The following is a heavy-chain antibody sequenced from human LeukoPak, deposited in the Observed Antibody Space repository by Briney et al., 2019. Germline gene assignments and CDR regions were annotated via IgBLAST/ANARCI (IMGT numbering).Heavy chain of an antibody. Sequence: GASVKVSCKASGGTFSGYYMHWVRQAPGQGLEWMGWINPNSGGTKYAQKFQGRVTMTRDTSISTAYMELSRLRSDDTAVYYRARGAWDYYMDVWGKGTTVTVSS. J-gene: IGHJ6*03. CDR1: GGTFSGYY. CDR2: INPNSGGT. V-gene: IGHV1-2*02. D-gene: IGHD2-21*01. CDR3: ARGAWDYYMDV.